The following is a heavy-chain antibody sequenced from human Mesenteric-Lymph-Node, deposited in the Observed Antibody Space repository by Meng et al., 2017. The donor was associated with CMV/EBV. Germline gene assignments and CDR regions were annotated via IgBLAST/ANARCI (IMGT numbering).Heavy chain of an antibody. CDR1: VFTFSSYA. D-gene: IGHD3-22*01. J-gene: IGHJ4*02. V-gene: IGHV3-30-3*01. Sequence: SVFTFSSYATHWVRQTPGMGLECVAVISYDGSNKYYADYVKCRFTISRDNSKNTVYLQMNRLRAEDAAVYYCATFIYYYDPGKYHYWGQGTLVTVSS. CDR3: ATFIYYYDPGKYHY. CDR2: ISYDGSNK.